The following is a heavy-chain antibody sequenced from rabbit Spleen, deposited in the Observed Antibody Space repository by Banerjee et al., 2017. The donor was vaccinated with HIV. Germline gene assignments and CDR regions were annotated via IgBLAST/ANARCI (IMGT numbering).Heavy chain of an antibody. Sequence: QEQLVESGGGLVKPEGSLKLSCTASGFSFSNKAVMCWVRQAPGKGLEWIACINAVTGKAVYASWAKGRFTFSKTSSTTVTLQMTSLTAADTATYFCARDNDAGSYEDLNLWGQGTLVTVS. J-gene: IGHJ4*01. CDR3: ARDNDAGSYEDLNL. D-gene: IGHD4-2*01. CDR2: INAVTGKA. V-gene: IGHV1S45*01. CDR1: GFSFSNKAV.